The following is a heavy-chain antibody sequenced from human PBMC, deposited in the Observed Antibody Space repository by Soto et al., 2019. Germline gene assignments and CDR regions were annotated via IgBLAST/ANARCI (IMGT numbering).Heavy chain of an antibody. Sequence: QVQLQESGPGLVKPSQTLSLTCTVSGGSVSNGDYYWSWIRQPPGKGLEWIWNMHYSGSTGYNPSLQGLFTMSFDTSKNQFSLTLGSVPPADTAVYYCARDSGSGSFWGQGTLVTVSS. J-gene: IGHJ1*01. CDR3: ARDSGSGSF. CDR2: MHYSGST. D-gene: IGHD1-26*01. V-gene: IGHV4-30-4*01. CDR1: GGSVSNGDYY.